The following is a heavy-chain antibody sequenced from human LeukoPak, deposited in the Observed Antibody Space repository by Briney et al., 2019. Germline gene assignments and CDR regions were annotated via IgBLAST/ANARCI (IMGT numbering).Heavy chain of an antibody. CDR2: IYYSGST. V-gene: IGHV4-59*01. J-gene: IGHJ4*02. CDR3: ARGIAAAGT. CDR1: GGSISSYY. D-gene: IGHD6-13*01. Sequence: PSETLSLTCTVSGGSISSYYWSWIRQPPGKGLEWIGYIYYSGSTNYNPSLKSRVTISVDTSKNQFSLKLSPVTAADTAVYYCARGIAAAGTWGQGTLVTVSS.